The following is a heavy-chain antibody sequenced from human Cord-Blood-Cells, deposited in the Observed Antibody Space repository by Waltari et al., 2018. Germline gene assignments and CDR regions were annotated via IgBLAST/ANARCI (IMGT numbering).Heavy chain of an antibody. CDR1: GSTLSSYA. CDR2: IIPIFGTA. Sequence: QVQLVQSGAEVKKPGSSVKVSCKASGSTLSSYALSWVRQAPVPGLEWMGGIIPIFGTANYAQKFQGRVTITADESTSTAYMELSSLRSEDTAVYYCARERVVPAAILHYYYGMDVWGQGTTVTVSS. CDR3: ARERVVPAAILHYYYGMDV. J-gene: IGHJ6*02. D-gene: IGHD2-2*02. V-gene: IGHV1-69*01.